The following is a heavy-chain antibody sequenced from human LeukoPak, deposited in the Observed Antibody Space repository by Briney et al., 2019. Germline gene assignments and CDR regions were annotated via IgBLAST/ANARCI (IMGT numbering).Heavy chain of an antibody. J-gene: IGHJ3*02. CDR1: GGSISRGNYY. Sequence: PSETLSLTCTVSGGSISRGNYYWSWIRQPAGKGLEWIGRIYTSGSTNYNPSLKSRVTMSVDTSKNQFSLKLSSVTAADTAVYYCARGYSGFSENAFDIWGQGTMVTVSS. D-gene: IGHD3-10*01. CDR3: ARGYSGFSENAFDI. V-gene: IGHV4-61*02. CDR2: IYTSGST.